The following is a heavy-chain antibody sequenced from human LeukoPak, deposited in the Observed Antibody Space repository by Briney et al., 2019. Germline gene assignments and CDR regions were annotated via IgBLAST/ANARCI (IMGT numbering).Heavy chain of an antibody. Sequence: ASVKVSCKVSGYTLTELSMHWVRPAPGKGLEWMGGFDPEDGETIYAQKFQGRVTMTEDTSTDTAYMELSSLRSEDTAVYYCAGIVVVPAAVYYYGMDVWGQGTTVTVSS. V-gene: IGHV1-24*01. CDR3: AGIVVVPAAVYYYGMDV. CDR2: FDPEDGET. D-gene: IGHD2-2*01. J-gene: IGHJ6*02. CDR1: GYTLTELS.